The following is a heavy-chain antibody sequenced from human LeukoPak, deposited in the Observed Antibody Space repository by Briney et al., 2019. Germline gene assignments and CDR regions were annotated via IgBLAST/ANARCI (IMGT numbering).Heavy chain of an antibody. D-gene: IGHD4-17*01. J-gene: IGHJ4*02. V-gene: IGHV1-18*01. CDR1: GGTFSSYA. CDR3: ARVDAGPSTVTTGGFDY. Sequence: ASVKVSCKASGGTFSSYAISWVRQAPGQGLEWMGWISAYNGNTNYAQKLQGRVTMTTDTSTGTAYMELRSLRSDDTAVYYCARVDAGPSTVTTGGFDYWGQGTLVTVSS. CDR2: ISAYNGNT.